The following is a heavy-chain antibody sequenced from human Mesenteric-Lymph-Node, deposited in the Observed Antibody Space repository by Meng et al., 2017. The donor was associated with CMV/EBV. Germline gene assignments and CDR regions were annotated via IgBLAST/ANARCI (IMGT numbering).Heavy chain of an antibody. V-gene: IGHV3-23*01. J-gene: IGHJ5*02. Sequence: CVVSGFAFSNYPLSWVRQAPGMGLEWVSGISASGGSISDADSVKGRFTISRDNSKNTLFLQMKSLRAEDTAVYYCAGGGPAIYSPFDPWGQGTLVTVSS. CDR1: GFAFSNYP. CDR2: ISASGGSI. D-gene: IGHD2-21*01. CDR3: AGGGPAIYSPFDP.